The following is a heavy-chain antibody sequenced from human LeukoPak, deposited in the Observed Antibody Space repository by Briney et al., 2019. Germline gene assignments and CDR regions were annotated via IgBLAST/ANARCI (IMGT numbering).Heavy chain of an antibody. CDR1: GGSISSYY. CDR2: IYATGST. CDR3: ARHGSVRSPLGP. Sequence: SESLSLTCTVSGGSISSYYWSWIRQPPGKGLEWIGYIYATGSTNYNPSLKSRVTISVDASKNQFSLNLRSVTAADTAVYYCARHGSVRSPLGPWGQGTLVTVSS. D-gene: IGHD3-10*01. J-gene: IGHJ5*02. V-gene: IGHV4-4*09.